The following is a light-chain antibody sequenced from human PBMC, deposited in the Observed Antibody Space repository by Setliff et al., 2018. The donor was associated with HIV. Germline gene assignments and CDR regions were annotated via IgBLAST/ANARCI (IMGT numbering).Light chain of an antibody. J-gene: IGLJ1*01. CDR3: CSYVGSYSYI. CDR1: TSDVGNYNY. Sequence: ALTQPRSVSGSPGQTVTLSCTGSTSDVGNYNYVSWYQQYPGKAPKLIIFDVSRRPSGVPDRFSGSKSQNTASLTISGLQPEDEADYYCCSYVGSYSYIFGTGTKSPS. V-gene: IGLV2-11*01. CDR2: DVS.